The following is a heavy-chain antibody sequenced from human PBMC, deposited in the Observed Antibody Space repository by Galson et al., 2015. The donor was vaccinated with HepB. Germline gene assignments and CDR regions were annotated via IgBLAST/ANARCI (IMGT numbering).Heavy chain of an antibody. CDR2: ISAYNGNT. D-gene: IGHD3-22*01. Sequence: SVKVSCKASGYTFTSYGISWVRQAPGQGLEWMGWISAYNGNTNYAQKLQGRVTMTTDTSTSTAYMELRSLRSDDTAVYYCASGGGYYYDSSGFDHCGQGTLLTASP. V-gene: IGHV1-18*04. CDR3: ASGGGYYYDSSGFDH. CDR1: GYTFTSYG. J-gene: IGHJ4*02.